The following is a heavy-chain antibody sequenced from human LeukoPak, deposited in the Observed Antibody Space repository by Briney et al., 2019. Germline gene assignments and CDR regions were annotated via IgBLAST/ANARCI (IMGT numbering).Heavy chain of an antibody. Sequence: SVKVSCKASGGTFSSYAISWVRQAPGQGLEWMGGIIPIFGTANYAQKLQGRVTITTDESTSTAYMELSSLRSEDTAVYYCARDRLDSSGYYYEMGFDPWGQGTLVTVSS. J-gene: IGHJ5*02. D-gene: IGHD3-22*01. CDR1: GGTFSSYA. CDR3: ARDRLDSSGYYYEMGFDP. CDR2: IIPIFGTA. V-gene: IGHV1-69*05.